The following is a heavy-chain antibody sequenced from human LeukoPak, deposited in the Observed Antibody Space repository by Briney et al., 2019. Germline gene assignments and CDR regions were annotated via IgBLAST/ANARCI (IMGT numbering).Heavy chain of an antibody. CDR2: ISGSGTNT. V-gene: IGHV3-23*01. Sequence: PGGSLRLSCAASGFTFNIFAMSWVRQAPGKGLEWVSSISGSGTNTYYADSVKGRFTIFRDNSRNTVYLQMNSLRAEDTAVYYCARARVGNYFDYWGQGTLVTVSS. CDR1: GFTFNIFA. D-gene: IGHD2-15*01. CDR3: ARARVGNYFDY. J-gene: IGHJ4*02.